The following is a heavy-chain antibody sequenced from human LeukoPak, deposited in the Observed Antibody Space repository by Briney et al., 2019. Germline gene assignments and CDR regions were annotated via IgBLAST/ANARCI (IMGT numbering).Heavy chain of an antibody. D-gene: IGHD4-23*01. J-gene: IGHJ2*01. V-gene: IGHV1-18*01. CDR2: ISPYNGDT. CDR1: GYTFTTYG. CDR3: ARVDYRGHWARTRYFDV. Sequence: GASVKVSCKASGYTFTTYGISWVRQAPGQGLEWMGWISPYNGDTRYAQKLQDRVTMTTDTSASTAYMEMRNLRSDDTAVFYCARVDYRGHWARTRYFDVWGRGTLVTVSS.